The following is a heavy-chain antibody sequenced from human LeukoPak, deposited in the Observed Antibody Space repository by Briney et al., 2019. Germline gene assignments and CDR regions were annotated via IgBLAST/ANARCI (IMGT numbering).Heavy chain of an antibody. V-gene: IGHV1-69*13. Sequence: GASVKVSCKASGGTSSSYAISWVRQAPGQGHEWMGGIIPIFGTANYAQKFQGRVTITADESTSTAYMELSSLRSEDTAVYYCARPDSGSYQGSGAFDIWGQGTMVTVSS. CDR3: ARPDSGSYQGSGAFDI. CDR1: GGTSSSYA. CDR2: IIPIFGTA. J-gene: IGHJ3*02. D-gene: IGHD1-26*01.